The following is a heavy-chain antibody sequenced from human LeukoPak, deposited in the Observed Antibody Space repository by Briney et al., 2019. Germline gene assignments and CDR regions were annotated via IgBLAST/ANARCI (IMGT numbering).Heavy chain of an antibody. CDR1: GGSFSGYY. CDR2: IDHSGST. CDR3: ARHIRSGKFFLYNWFDP. Sequence: SETLSLTCAVYGGSFSGYYWSWIRQPPGKGLEWIGEIDHSGSTNYNPSLKSRVTVSIDTSKNQFSLHLRSLTAADTALYYCARHIRSGKFFLYNWFDPWGQGTLVTVSS. D-gene: IGHD1-26*01. V-gene: IGHV4-34*01. J-gene: IGHJ5*02.